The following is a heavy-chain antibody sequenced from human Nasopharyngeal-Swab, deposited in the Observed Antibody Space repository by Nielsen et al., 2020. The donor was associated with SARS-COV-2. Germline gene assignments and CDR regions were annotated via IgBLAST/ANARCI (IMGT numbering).Heavy chain of an antibody. CDR3: ARDGLDYDFWSAYFMDV. J-gene: IGHJ6*02. CDR1: GFTFTNYN. V-gene: IGHV3-21*01. D-gene: IGHD3-3*01. CDR2: ISSSSSYI. Sequence: SLKISCAASGFTFTNYNFNWVRQAPGKGLELVSSISSSSSYIYYADSVKGRFTISRDNAKNSLYLQMNSLRAEDTAVYYCARDGLDYDFWSAYFMDVWGQGTTVTVAS.